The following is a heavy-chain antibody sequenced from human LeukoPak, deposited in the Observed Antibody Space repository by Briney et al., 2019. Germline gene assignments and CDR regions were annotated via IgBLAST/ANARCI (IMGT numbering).Heavy chain of an antibody. CDR2: IQYDGSNE. V-gene: IGHV3-30*02. CDR3: AGRYDSSGYPLH. Sequence: GGSLRLSCAASRFTFSSYGMHWVRQAPGKGLEWVAYIQYDGSNEQYADSVKGRFTISRDNSKNTLYLQMNSLRAEDTAVYYCAGRYDSSGYPLHWGQGTLVTVSS. D-gene: IGHD3-22*01. J-gene: IGHJ4*02. CDR1: RFTFSSYG.